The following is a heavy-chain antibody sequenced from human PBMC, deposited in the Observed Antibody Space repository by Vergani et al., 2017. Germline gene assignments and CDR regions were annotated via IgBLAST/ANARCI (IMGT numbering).Heavy chain of an antibody. Sequence: QLVESGGGWVQPGGSLRLSCVVSGFDFSSYIMNWVRQAPGKGLEWVSFVSTGTKSQSYAESVKGRFTISRDSAKNSLYLQMDSLRAEDTAVYYCAREHFDTFDYWGQGTLVTVSS. J-gene: IGHJ4*02. CDR2: VSTGTKSQ. V-gene: IGHV3-48*01. CDR3: AREHFDTFDY. CDR1: GFDFSSYI.